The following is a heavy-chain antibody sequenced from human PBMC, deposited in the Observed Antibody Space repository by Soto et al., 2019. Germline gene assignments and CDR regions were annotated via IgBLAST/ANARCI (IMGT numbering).Heavy chain of an antibody. CDR1: GYTFTSYG. CDR2: ISAYNGNT. D-gene: IGHD6-13*01. J-gene: IGHJ5*02. CDR3: ARIIAAAGTVGWFDP. Sequence: QVQLVQSGAEVKKPGASVKVSCKASGYTFTSYGISWVRQAPGQGLEWMGWISAYNGNTNYAQKLQGRVTMTTDTSTSTAYMELRSLRSDDTAVYYSARIIAAAGTVGWFDPWGQGTLVTVSS. V-gene: IGHV1-18*01.